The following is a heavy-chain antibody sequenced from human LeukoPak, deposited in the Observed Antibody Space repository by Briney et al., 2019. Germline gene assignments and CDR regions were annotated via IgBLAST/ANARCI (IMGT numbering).Heavy chain of an antibody. V-gene: IGHV4-34*01. Sequence: SETLSLTCAVYGGSFSGYYWSWIRQPPGKGLEWIGEINHSGSTNYNPSLKSRVTISVDTSKNQFSLKLSSVTAADTAVYYCARGRVDTAMVMSGYYFDYWGQGTLVTVSS. CDR2: INHSGST. CDR3: ARGRVDTAMVMSGYYFDY. CDR1: GGSFSGYY. D-gene: IGHD5-18*01. J-gene: IGHJ4*02.